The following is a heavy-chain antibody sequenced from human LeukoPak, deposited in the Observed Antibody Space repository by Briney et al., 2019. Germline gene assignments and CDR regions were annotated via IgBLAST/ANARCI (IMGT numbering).Heavy chain of an antibody. CDR3: ARLYSYGPRYFDY. CDR1: GGSISSGGYS. J-gene: IGHJ4*02. CDR2: IYHSGST. Sequence: SQTLSLTCAVSGGSISSGGYSWSWIRQPPGKGLEWIGYIYHSGSTYYNPSLKSRDTISVGRSKNQFSLKLSSVTAADTAVYYCARLYSYGPRYFDYWGQGTLVTVSS. D-gene: IGHD5-18*01. V-gene: IGHV4-30-2*01.